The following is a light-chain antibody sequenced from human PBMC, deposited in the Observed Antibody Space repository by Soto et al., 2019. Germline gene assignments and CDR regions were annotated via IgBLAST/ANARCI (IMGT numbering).Light chain of an antibody. Sequence: QSVLTQPPSVSGAPGQRVTISCTGSSSHIGAGYDVHWYQHRPGTAPKLLIFGNSNRPSGVPVPDRFSGSKSGSSAYLAITGLQAEDECDYYCQSSDSTLYARYVFGTGTKVTVL. CDR1: SSHIGAGYD. J-gene: IGLJ1*01. CDR3: QSSDSTLYARYV. V-gene: IGLV1-40*01. CDR2: GNS.